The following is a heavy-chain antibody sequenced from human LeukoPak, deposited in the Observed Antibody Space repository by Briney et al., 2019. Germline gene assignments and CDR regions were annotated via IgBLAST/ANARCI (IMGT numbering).Heavy chain of an antibody. J-gene: IGHJ6*02. Sequence: ASVKVSCKASGYTFTSYDINWVRQATGQGLEWMGWMNPNSGNTGYAQKFQGRVTMTRNTSISTAYMELSSLRSEDTAVYYCASAYYDILTGYWNGMDVWGQGTTVTVSS. CDR1: GYTFTSYD. V-gene: IGHV1-8*01. CDR3: ASAYYDILTGYWNGMDV. CDR2: MNPNSGNT. D-gene: IGHD3-9*01.